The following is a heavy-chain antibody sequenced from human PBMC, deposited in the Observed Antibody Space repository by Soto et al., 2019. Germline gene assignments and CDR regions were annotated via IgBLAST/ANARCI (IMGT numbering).Heavy chain of an antibody. J-gene: IGHJ6*02. D-gene: IGHD3-3*01. CDR1: GFTFSSYA. CDR3: ARVGDSRITIFGVGPLFGMDV. V-gene: IGHV3-30-3*01. CDR2: ISYDGSNK. Sequence: GGSLRLSCAASGFTFSSYAMHWVRQAPGKGLEWVAVISYDGSNKYYADSVKGRFTISRDNSKNTLYLQMNSLRAEDTAVYYCARVGDSRITIFGVGPLFGMDVWGQGTTVTVSS.